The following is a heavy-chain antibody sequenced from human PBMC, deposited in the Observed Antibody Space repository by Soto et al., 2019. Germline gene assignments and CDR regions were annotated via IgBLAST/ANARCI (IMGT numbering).Heavy chain of an antibody. CDR1: GFTFSDHY. V-gene: IGHV3-72*01. D-gene: IGHD3-10*01. J-gene: IGHJ4*02. CDR3: VSVSGSYYYDY. Sequence: EVQLVECGGGLVQPGGSLRLSCAASGFTFSDHYMDWVRQAPGKGLEWVGRTRNKANSYTTEYAASVKGRFTISRDDSKNSLFLQMNSPKTEDTALYYCVSVSGSYYYDYWGQGTLVTVSS. CDR2: TRNKANSYTT.